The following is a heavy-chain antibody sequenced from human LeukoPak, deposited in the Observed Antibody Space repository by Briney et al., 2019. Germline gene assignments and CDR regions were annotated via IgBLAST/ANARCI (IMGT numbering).Heavy chain of an antibody. CDR1: GFIFSSYA. V-gene: IGHV3-30*04. D-gene: IGHD3-3*01. CDR3: ARGFNIQGYFDY. Sequence: GGSLRLSCAASGFIFSSYAVHWVRQAPGKGLEWVAVISSDGRHIFYADSVKGRFTISRDNSKNTLDLQMNSLRAEDSAVYYCARGFNIQGYFDYWGQGTVVTVSS. CDR2: ISSDGRHI. J-gene: IGHJ4*02.